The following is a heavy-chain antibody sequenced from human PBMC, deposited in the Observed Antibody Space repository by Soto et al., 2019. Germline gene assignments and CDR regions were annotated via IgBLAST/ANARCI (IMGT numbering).Heavy chain of an antibody. CDR1: GFTFSTYA. J-gene: IGHJ4*02. D-gene: IGHD1-7*01. V-gene: IGHV3-23*01. CDR3: ARDRSGWNYVFDC. CDR2: VSSSGGTT. Sequence: GGSLRLSCAASGFTFSTYAMSWVRQAPGKGLEWVSAVSSSGGTTYYADSVKGRFTISRDNSKNTLDLQMSSLRAEDTAAYYCARDRSGWNYVFDCWGQGTLVTVSS.